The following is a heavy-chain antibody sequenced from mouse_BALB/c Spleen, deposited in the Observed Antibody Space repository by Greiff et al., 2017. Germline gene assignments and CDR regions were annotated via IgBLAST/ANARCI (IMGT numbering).Heavy chain of an antibody. CDR1: GYTFTSYY. D-gene: IGHD2-4*01. J-gene: IGHJ3*01. Sequence: QVQLQQSGPELVKPGASVRISCKASGYTFTSYYIHWVKQRPGQGLEWIGWIYPGNVNTKYNEKFKGKATLTADKSSSTAYMQLSSLTSEDSAVYFCASRGITTPWFAYWGQGTLVTVSA. CDR2: IYPGNVNT. CDR3: ASRGITTPWFAY. V-gene: IGHV1S56*01.